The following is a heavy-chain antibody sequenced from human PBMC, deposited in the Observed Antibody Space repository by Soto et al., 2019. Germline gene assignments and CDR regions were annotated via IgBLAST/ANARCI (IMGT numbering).Heavy chain of an antibody. CDR3: ESLRIATNNYKWFDP. Sequence: PSETLSLTCSVSGAALNSGNYYWSWILPVPGKGLEPIGHIYVSGRVDYNPSLKYRITLSRDTSDRQFSLKLRLETAVDTAVYYCESLRIATNNYKWFDPWGQGTLVTVSS. D-gene: IGHD2-21*01. V-gene: IGHV4-31*03. J-gene: IGHJ5*02. CDR1: GAALNSGNYY. CDR2: IYVSGRV.